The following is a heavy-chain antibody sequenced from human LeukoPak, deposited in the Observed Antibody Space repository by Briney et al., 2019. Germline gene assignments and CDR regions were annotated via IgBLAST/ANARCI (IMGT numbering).Heavy chain of an antibody. CDR1: GGSFSGYF. Sequence: SETLSLTCAVYGGSFSGYFWSWIRQPPGKGLEWIGEINHSGSTNYNPSLKSRVTISVDTSKNQFSLKLSSVTAADTAVYYCARYCSSDVCDSRYFDYWGQGTPVTVSS. CDR3: ARYCSSDVCDSRYFDY. J-gene: IGHJ4*02. D-gene: IGHD2-8*01. CDR2: INHSGST. V-gene: IGHV4-34*01.